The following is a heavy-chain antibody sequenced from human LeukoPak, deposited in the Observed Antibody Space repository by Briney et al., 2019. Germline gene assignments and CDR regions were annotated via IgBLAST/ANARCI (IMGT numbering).Heavy chain of an antibody. CDR1: GFTFSSYS. Sequence: GGSLRLSCEASGFTFSSYSMNWVRQAPGKGLEWVSYISSSSSTIYYADSVKGRFTISRDNSKNTLYLQMNSLRAEDTAVYYCAKDPFIAAAGTGYYYMDVWGKGTTVTISS. V-gene: IGHV3-48*01. CDR2: ISSSSSTI. D-gene: IGHD6-13*01. J-gene: IGHJ6*03. CDR3: AKDPFIAAAGTGYYYMDV.